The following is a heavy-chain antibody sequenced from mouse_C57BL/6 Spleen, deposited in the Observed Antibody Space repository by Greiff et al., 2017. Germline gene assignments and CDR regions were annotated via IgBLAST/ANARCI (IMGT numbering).Heavy chain of an antibody. CDR1: GFTFSSYG. J-gene: IGHJ3*01. Sequence: VQLKESGGDLVKPGGSLKLSCAASGFTFSSYGMSWVRQTPDKRLEWVATISSGGSYPYYPDSVKGRFTISRDNAKNTLYLQMSSLKSEDTAMYYCARQDPFAYWGQGTLVTVSA. V-gene: IGHV5-6*01. CDR2: ISSGGSYP. CDR3: ARQDPFAY.